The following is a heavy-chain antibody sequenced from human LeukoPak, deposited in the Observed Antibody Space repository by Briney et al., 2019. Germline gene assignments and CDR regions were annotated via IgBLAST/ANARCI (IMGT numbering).Heavy chain of an antibody. D-gene: IGHD1-26*01. CDR3: ARLWGELYKGYFDY. CDR1: GFTFSSYS. V-gene: IGHV3-21*01. CDR2: ISSSSSYI. J-gene: IGHJ4*02. Sequence: GGSLRLSCAASGFTFSSYSMNWVRQAPGKGLEWVSSISSSSSYIYYADSVKGRFTISRDNAKNSLYLQMNSLRAEDTAVYYCARLWGELYKGYFDYWGQGTLVTVSS.